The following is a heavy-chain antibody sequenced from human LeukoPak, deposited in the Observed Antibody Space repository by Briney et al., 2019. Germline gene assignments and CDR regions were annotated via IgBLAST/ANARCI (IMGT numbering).Heavy chain of an antibody. Sequence: ASVKVSCKASGGTFSSYTISWVRQAPGQGLEWMGWISAYNGNTNYAQKLQGRVTMTTDTSTSTAYMELRSLRSDDTAVYYCARSPSRYCSSTSCSPLGDAWGQGTLVTVSS. CDR3: ARSPSRYCSSTSCSPLGDA. D-gene: IGHD2-2*01. CDR1: GGTFSSYT. CDR2: ISAYNGNT. J-gene: IGHJ5*02. V-gene: IGHV1-18*01.